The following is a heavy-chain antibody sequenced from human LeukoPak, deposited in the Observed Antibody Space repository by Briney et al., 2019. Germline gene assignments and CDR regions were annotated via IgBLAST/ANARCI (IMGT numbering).Heavy chain of an antibody. V-gene: IGHV3-30*18. D-gene: IGHD3-10*01. CDR1: GFTLSSCG. J-gene: IGHJ4*02. CDR3: VKEQSSGNYRTADF. CDR2: ITYDGTTT. Sequence: PGTSLRLSCAASGFTLSSCGMHWVRQAPGKGLGWVAVITYDGTTTYFDDSVKGRFTISRDTSKSMLYLQMNSLRPEDTAVYYCVKEQSSGNYRTADFWGQGTLVTVSS.